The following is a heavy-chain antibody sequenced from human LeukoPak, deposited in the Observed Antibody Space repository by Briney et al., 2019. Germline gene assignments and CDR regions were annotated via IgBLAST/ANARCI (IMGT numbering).Heavy chain of an antibody. CDR2: ISAYNGNT. V-gene: IGHV1-18*01. J-gene: IGHJ3*02. Sequence: GASVKVSCKASGYTFTSYGIGWVRQAPGQGLEWMGWISAYNGNTNYAQKLKGRVTMTTDTSTSTAYMELRSLRSDDTAVYYCARDRYCSGGSCSLDAFDIWGQGTMVTVSS. CDR1: GYTFTSYG. CDR3: ARDRYCSGGSCSLDAFDI. D-gene: IGHD2-15*01.